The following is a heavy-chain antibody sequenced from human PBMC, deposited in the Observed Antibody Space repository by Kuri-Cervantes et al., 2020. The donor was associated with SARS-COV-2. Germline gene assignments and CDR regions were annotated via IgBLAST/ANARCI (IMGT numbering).Heavy chain of an antibody. D-gene: IGHD3-22*01. Sequence: GESLKISCKGSGYSFSTNWIAWVRQMPGKGLEWMGVIYPGDSDTRYSPSFQGQVTISADGSINTAYLQWSSLTASDTAMYYCARHFRHKDWLIPEVSTYFDSWGQGTLVTVSS. J-gene: IGHJ4*02. CDR2: IYPGDSDT. V-gene: IGHV5-51*01. CDR3: ARHFRHKDWLIPEVSTYFDS. CDR1: GYSFSTNW.